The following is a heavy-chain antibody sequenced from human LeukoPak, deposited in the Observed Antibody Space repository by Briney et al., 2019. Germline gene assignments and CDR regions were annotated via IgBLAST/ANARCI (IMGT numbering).Heavy chain of an antibody. Sequence: PSESLSLTCIVSGDSISSSTFYWGWIRQPPGKGLEWIGRIYYNGNTYYNPSLKSRITISLDTSRDQFSLELSSVTAADTAVYYCARSIATTGTSHWGYWGQGTLVTVSS. D-gene: IGHD1-1*01. CDR1: GDSISSSTFY. CDR3: ARSIATTGTSHWGY. V-gene: IGHV4-39*01. CDR2: IYYNGNT. J-gene: IGHJ4*02.